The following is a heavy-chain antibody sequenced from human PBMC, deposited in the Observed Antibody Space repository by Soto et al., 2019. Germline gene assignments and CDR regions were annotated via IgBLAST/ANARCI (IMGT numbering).Heavy chain of an antibody. D-gene: IGHD3-10*01. J-gene: IGHJ6*02. CDR2: NNWKSGST. V-gene: IGHV3-9*01. Sequence: GGSLRLSCSASGFTFDDYAMHWVRPAPGKGLELVSGNNWKSGSTGYADSVKGRFTISRDNAKTSLYLQMNSLRAEDTALYYCAKDRGSGSYSANYPSSVMXVRAQLSTVTVS. CDR1: GFTFDDYA. CDR3: AKDRGSGSYSANYPSSVMXV.